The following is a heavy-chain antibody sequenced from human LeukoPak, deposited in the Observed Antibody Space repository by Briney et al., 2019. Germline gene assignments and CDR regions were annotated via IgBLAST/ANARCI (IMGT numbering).Heavy chain of an antibody. CDR1: GGSFSGYY. Sequence: PSETLSLTCAVYGGSFSGYYWSWIRQPPGKGLEWIGEINHSGSTNYNPSLKSRVTISVDTSKNQFSLKLSSVTAADTAAYYCARGYSSTSTDYYYYGMDVWGQGTTVTVSS. CDR3: ARGYSSTSTDYYYYGMDV. J-gene: IGHJ6*02. D-gene: IGHD2/OR15-2a*01. CDR2: INHSGST. V-gene: IGHV4-34*01.